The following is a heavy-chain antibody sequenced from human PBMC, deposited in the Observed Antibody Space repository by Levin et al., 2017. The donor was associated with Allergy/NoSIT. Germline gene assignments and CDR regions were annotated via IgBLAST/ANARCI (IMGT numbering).Heavy chain of an antibody. CDR2: ISYEGSNK. J-gene: IGHJ4*02. CDR1: GFIFSSYA. D-gene: IGHD1-26*01. CDR3: TRMGGWVDY. Sequence: GGSLRLSCAASGFIFSSYAMHWVRQAPGKGLEWVAVISYEGSNKYHADSVKGRFTISRDNSKNTLYLQMNSLRAEDTAVYYCTRMGGWVDYWGQGTLVTVSS. V-gene: IGHV3-30*04.